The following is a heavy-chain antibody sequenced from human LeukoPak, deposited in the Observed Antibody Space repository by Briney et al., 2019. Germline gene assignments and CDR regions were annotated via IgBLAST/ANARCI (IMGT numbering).Heavy chain of an antibody. D-gene: IGHD1-26*01. V-gene: IGHV3-30*18. CDR1: GFTFRSYG. CDR3: AKDTSATNFFTRAYYYYMDV. Sequence: GGSLRLSCAASGFTFRSYGLHWVRQAPGKGLEWVAVISYDGSNKYYADSVKGRFTISRDNSKDTLYLQMNSLRAEDTAVYYCAKDTSATNFFTRAYYYYMDVWGKGTTVTVSS. CDR2: ISYDGSNK. J-gene: IGHJ6*03.